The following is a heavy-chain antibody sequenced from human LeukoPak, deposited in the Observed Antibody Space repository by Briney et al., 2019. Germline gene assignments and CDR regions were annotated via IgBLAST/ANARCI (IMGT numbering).Heavy chain of an antibody. CDR3: TRLSPRYSYGGSGDY. CDR2: IRSKANSYAT. D-gene: IGHD5-18*01. J-gene: IGHJ4*02. CDR1: GFTFSGSA. V-gene: IGHV3-73*01. Sequence: GGSLKLSCAASGFTFSGSAMHWVRQASGKGLEWVGGIRSKANSYATAYAASVKGRFTISRDDSKNTAYLQMNSLKTEDTAVYYCTRLSPRYSYGGSGDYWGQGTLVTVSS.